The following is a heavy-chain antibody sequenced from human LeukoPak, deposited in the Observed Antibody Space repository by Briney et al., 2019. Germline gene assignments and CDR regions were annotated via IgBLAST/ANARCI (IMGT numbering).Heavy chain of an antibody. Sequence: SVTLSLTCAVYGGSFSGYYWSWIRQPPGKGLEWIGEINHSGSTNYNPSLKSRVTISVDTSKNQFSLKLSSVTAADTAVYYCARALRTPTHWGQGTLVTVSS. CDR2: INHSGST. V-gene: IGHV4-34*01. J-gene: IGHJ1*01. D-gene: IGHD1-1*01. CDR3: ARALRTPTH. CDR1: GGSFSGYY.